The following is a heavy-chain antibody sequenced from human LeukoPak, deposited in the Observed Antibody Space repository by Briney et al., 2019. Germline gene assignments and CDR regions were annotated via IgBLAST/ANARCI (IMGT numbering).Heavy chain of an antibody. D-gene: IGHD3-10*01. J-gene: IGHJ4*02. CDR3: ATDIPHGSGSFSYFDY. CDR1: GYTFTYYY. CDR2: INPNSGGT. Sequence: ASVKVSCKASGYTFTYYYIFWVRQAPGQGLEWMGWINPNSGGTNYAQKFQGRVTVAWDTSISTAYMELSRLRSDDTAVYYCATDIPHGSGSFSYFDYWGQGTLVTVSS. V-gene: IGHV1-2*02.